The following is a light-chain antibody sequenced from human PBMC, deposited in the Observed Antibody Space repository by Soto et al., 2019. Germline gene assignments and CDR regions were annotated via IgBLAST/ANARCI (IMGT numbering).Light chain of an antibody. V-gene: IGKV1-5*01. CDR1: QSISSW. CDR2: DTS. Sequence: DIQMTQSPSTLSASLGDRFTITFRSSQSISSWLAWYQQKQGKAPRLLIYDTSTLESGVQSRFSGSGSGTEFTLTISSMRPDDLATSYCQKYNSYPYTFGQGTK. J-gene: IGKJ2*01. CDR3: QKYNSYPYT.